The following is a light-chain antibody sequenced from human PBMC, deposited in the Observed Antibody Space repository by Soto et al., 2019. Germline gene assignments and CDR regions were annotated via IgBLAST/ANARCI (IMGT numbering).Light chain of an antibody. J-gene: IGLJ1*01. Sequence: QSALTQPASVSGSPGQSITISCTGTSSDVGSYNYVSWYQQHPGKAPKLMIYDVSNRPSGVSNRFSGSKSGNTASLTISGLQAEDEADYYCSSYTSSSSYVFGTGTKLTFL. CDR1: SSDVGSYNY. CDR3: SSYTSSSSYV. V-gene: IGLV2-14*01. CDR2: DVS.